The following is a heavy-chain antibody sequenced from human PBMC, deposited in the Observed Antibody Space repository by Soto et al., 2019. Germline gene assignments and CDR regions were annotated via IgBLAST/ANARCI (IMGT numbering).Heavy chain of an antibody. J-gene: IGHJ4*02. CDR1: GFTFSNGW. CDR2: IKSKIAGETT. V-gene: IGHV3-15*01. D-gene: IGHD2-15*01. CDR3: TTDSARTFCDVGPCYSVQTEIHDS. Sequence: EVQLVESGGGLVKPGGSLRLSCAASGFTFSNGWMSWVRQAPGKGLEWVVRIKSKIAGETTDYSAPGKGSFSISRDDSKDPLFLHMSCLITEDTAVYYCTTDSARTFCDVGPCYSVQTEIHDSSGQGTLVSVSS.